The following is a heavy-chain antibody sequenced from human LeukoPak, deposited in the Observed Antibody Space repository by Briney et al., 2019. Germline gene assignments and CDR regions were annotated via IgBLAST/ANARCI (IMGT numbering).Heavy chain of an antibody. CDR3: ARGGSPIFYYYMDV. Sequence: WASVKVSCKASGYTFTSYYMNWVRQAPGQGLEWMGWINPNSGGTNYAQKFQGRVTLTRDTSISTTYMELSRLKSDDTAIYYCARGGSPIFYYYMDVWGEGTTVTISS. V-gene: IGHV1-2*02. J-gene: IGHJ6*03. CDR1: GYTFTSYY. D-gene: IGHD2-2*01. CDR2: INPNSGGT.